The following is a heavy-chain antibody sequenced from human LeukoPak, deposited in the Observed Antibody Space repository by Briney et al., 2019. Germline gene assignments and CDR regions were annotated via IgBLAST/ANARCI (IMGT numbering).Heavy chain of an antibody. Sequence: GGSLRLSCAASGFTFSSYSMNWVRQAPGKGLEWVSSISSSSSYIYYADSVKGRFTISRDNAKNSLYLQMNSLRAEDTAVYYCARDRGYDYVWGSYRSGDYWGQGTLVTVSS. D-gene: IGHD3-16*02. CDR2: ISSSSSYI. V-gene: IGHV3-21*01. CDR3: ARDRGYDYVWGSYRSGDY. J-gene: IGHJ4*02. CDR1: GFTFSSYS.